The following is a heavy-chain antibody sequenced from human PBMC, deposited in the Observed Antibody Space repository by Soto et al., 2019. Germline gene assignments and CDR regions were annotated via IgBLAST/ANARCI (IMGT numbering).Heavy chain of an antibody. D-gene: IGHD2-15*01. V-gene: IGHV3-21*06. J-gene: IGHJ4*02. CDR1: GFTFTRYS. CDR3: AGESEDLYSNLDY. CDR2: ISSTTNYI. Sequence: PGGSLRLSCAASGFTFTRYSMNLVRQAPGKGLEWVASISSTTNYIYYGESLKGRLTISRDNAKNSMSLQMNNLRAEDTAVDYCAGESEDLYSNLDYWGQGTLVTVSS.